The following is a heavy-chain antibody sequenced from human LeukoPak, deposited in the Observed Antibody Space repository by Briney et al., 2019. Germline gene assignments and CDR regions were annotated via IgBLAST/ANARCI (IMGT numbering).Heavy chain of an antibody. CDR1: GFTFSSYT. V-gene: IGHV3-23*01. J-gene: IGHJ3*02. CDR2: ISGSGGGT. CDR3: ARYYDFWSGYSGAFDI. D-gene: IGHD3-3*01. Sequence: GGSLRLSCAASGFTFSSYTMNWVRQAPGKGLEWVSVISGSGGGTYYADSVKGRFTISRDNSKNTLYLQMNSLRAEDTAVYYCARYYDFWSGYSGAFDIWGQGTMVTVSS.